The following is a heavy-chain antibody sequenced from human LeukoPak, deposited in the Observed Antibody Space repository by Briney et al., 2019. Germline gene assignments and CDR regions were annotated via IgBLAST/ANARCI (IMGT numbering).Heavy chain of an antibody. CDR2: IKQDGRDT. CDR1: GFTLNTHW. CDR3: ATSEGY. Sequence: PGGSLRLSCAASGFTLNTHWMSWVRQAPGKGLEWVANIKQDGRDTYYVDSVKGRFTISRDNAKNSLNLQMNGLRAEDTAMYYCATSEGYWGQGTLVTVSS. V-gene: IGHV3-7*03. J-gene: IGHJ4*02.